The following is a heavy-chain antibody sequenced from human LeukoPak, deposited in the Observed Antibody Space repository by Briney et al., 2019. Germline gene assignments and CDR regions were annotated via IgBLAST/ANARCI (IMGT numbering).Heavy chain of an antibody. V-gene: IGHV3-13*01. CDR2: IGIAGNT. J-gene: IGHJ3*02. CDR3: AREGSLSSSDAFDI. Sequence: GGSLRLSCAASGFTLSHYEMHWVRLVLGKGLEWVSAIGIAGNTFYAGSVKGRFTISRENAKNSFHLQMNSLGAGDTAVYYCAREGSLSSSDAFDIWGQGTMVTVSS. CDR1: GFTLSHYE. D-gene: IGHD6-6*01.